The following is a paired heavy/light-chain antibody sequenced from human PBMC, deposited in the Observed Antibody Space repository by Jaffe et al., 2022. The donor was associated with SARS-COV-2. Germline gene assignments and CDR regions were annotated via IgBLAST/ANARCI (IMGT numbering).Heavy chain of an antibody. V-gene: IGHV4-34*02. CDR3: ARGQARRGGPNDY. D-gene: IGHD2-15*01. CDR1: GGSFSGYY. Sequence: QVQVQQWGAGVLKPSETLSLTCAVFGGSFSGYYWSWIRQPPGKGLEWIGEVNHSGYTSYNASLKSRVAISVDTSRNQFSLNLNSVTAADTAVYYCARGQARRGGPNDYWGQGALVTVSS. CDR2: VNHSGYT. J-gene: IGHJ4*02.
Light chain of an antibody. Sequence: DVQMTQSPPSLSASVGDRVTITCRASQDISQYLAWYQQKPGKVPELLIYAASTLPSGVPSRFSGSGSGTDFTLTISGLQPEDVATYYCQKYNSAPRTFGQGTKVEIK. CDR1: QDISQY. CDR2: AAS. CDR3: QKYNSAPRT. J-gene: IGKJ1*01. V-gene: IGKV1-27*01.